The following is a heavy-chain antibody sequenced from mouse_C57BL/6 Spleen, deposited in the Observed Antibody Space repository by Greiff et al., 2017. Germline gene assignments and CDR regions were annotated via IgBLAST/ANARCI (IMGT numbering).Heavy chain of an antibody. Sequence: VKQRPGQGLEWIGRIHPSDSDTNYNQKFKGKATLTVDKSSSTAYMQLSSLTSEDSAVYYCAIEDEFAYWGQGTLVTVSA. V-gene: IGHV1-74*01. CDR2: IHPSDSDT. J-gene: IGHJ3*01. CDR3: AIEDEFAY.